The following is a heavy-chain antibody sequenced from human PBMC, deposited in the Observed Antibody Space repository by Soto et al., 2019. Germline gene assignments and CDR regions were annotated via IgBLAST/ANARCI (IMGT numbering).Heavy chain of an antibody. D-gene: IGHD3-22*01. J-gene: IGHJ5*02. V-gene: IGHV4-39*01. Sequence: QLQLQESGPGLVKPSETLSLTCTVSGGSISSSSYYWGWIRQPPGKGLEWIGSIYYSGSTYYNPSLKSRVTISVDTSKNQFSLKLSSVTAADTAVYYCARPEGGSSVVWFDPWGQGTLVTVSS. CDR3: ARPEGGSSVVWFDP. CDR1: GGSISSSSYY. CDR2: IYYSGST.